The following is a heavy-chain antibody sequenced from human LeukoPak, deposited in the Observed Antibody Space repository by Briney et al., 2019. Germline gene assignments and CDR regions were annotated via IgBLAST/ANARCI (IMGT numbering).Heavy chain of an antibody. J-gene: IGHJ4*02. CDR3: AREGYSYGEYDY. CDR1: GFTFSSYS. Sequence: GGSLRLSCAASGFTFSSYSMNWVRQAPGKGLEWVSSISSSSSYIYYADSVKGRFTISRDNAKNSLYLQMNSLRAEDTAVYYCAREGYSYGEYDYWGQGTLVTVS. V-gene: IGHV3-21*01. CDR2: ISSSSSYI. D-gene: IGHD5-18*01.